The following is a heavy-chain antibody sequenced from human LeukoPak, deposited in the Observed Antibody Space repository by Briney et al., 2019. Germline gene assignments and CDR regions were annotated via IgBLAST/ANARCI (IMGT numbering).Heavy chain of an antibody. V-gene: IGHV1-2*02. CDR1: GYTFTGYY. D-gene: IGHD1-7*01. CDR3: ARGRTSRESWFDP. CDR2: INPNSGGT. J-gene: IGHJ5*02. Sequence: ASVKVSCKASGYTFTGYYMHWVRQAPGQGLEWMGWINPNSGGTNYAQKFQGRVTMTRDTSISTAYMELSRLRSDDTAVYCCARGRTSRESWFDPWGQGTLVTVSS.